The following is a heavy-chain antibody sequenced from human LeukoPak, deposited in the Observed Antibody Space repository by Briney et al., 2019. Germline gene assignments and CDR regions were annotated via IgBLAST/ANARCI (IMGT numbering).Heavy chain of an antibody. CDR1: GFTFSSYW. D-gene: IGHD2-15*01. Sequence: PGGSLRLSCAASGFTFSSYWMHWVRQAPGKGLGLVSRINSDGSSTTYADSVKGRFTISRDNAKNTLYLQMNSLRAEDTAVYYCARVDLVVAATYHAFDIWGQGTMVTVSS. V-gene: IGHV3-74*01. J-gene: IGHJ3*02. CDR3: ARVDLVVAATYHAFDI. CDR2: INSDGSST.